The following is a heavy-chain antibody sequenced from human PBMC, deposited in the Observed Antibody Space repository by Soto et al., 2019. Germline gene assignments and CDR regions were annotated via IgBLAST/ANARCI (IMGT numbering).Heavy chain of an antibody. CDR3: ARYNWNDEDYFDY. D-gene: IGHD1-20*01. Sequence: SVKVSCKASGGTFSSYAISWVRQAPGQGLEWMGGIIPIFGTANYAQKFQGRVTITADESTSTAYMELSSLRSEDTAVYYCARYNWNDEDYFDYWGQGTLVTVSS. CDR1: GGTFSSYA. J-gene: IGHJ4*02. V-gene: IGHV1-69*13. CDR2: IIPIFGTA.